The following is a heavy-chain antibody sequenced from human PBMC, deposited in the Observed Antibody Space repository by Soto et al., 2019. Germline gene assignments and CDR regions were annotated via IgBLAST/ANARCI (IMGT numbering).Heavy chain of an antibody. CDR3: ALEPTGTAGFDY. J-gene: IGHJ4*02. CDR1: GHTFTGHH. Sequence: GASVKVSCKASGHTFTGHHIHWVRQAPGQGLEWMGLIDLDIGDTKYAQKFQGRVTSTSDTSITTAYMELRGLRSDDTAVYYCALEPTGTAGFDYWGQGTLFTVSS. CDR2: IDLDIGDT. D-gene: IGHD2-21*02. V-gene: IGHV1-2*02.